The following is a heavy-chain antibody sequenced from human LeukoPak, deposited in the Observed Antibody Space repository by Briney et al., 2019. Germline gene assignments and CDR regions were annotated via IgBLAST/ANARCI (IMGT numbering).Heavy chain of an antibody. D-gene: IGHD5-18*01. CDR2: ISYDGSNK. CDR3: ARTWIQLWLLDY. J-gene: IGHJ4*02. V-gene: IGHV3-30*04. Sequence: PGGSLRLSCAASGFTFSSYAMHWVRQAPGKGLEWVAVISYDGSNKYYADSVKGRFTISRDNSKNTLYPQMNSLRAEDTAVYYCARTWIQLWLLDYWGQGTLVTVSS. CDR1: GFTFSSYA.